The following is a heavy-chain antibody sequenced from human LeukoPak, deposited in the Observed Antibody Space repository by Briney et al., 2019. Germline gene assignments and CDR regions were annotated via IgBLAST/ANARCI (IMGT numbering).Heavy chain of an antibody. CDR1: GGTFSNYV. V-gene: IGHV1-69*13. D-gene: IGHD5-24*01. Sequence: ASVKVSCKTSGGTFSNYVISWVRQAPGQGPEWMGGIIPIFGTANYAQKFQGRVTIIADESTSTAYMELSSLRSEDTAVYYCAREKGVATIGDAFDIWGQGTMVTVSS. CDR3: AREKGVATIGDAFDI. CDR2: IIPIFGTA. J-gene: IGHJ3*02.